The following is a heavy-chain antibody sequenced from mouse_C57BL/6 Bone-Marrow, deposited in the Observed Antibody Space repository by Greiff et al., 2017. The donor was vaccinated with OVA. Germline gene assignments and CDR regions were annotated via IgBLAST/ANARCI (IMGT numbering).Heavy chain of an antibody. CDR2: IYPRDGST. D-gene: IGHD2-12*01. CDR1: GYTFTSYW. J-gene: IGHJ2*01. V-gene: IGHV1-53*01. CDR3: ARGEAYYSPYFDY. Sequence: QVQLQQPGTELVKPGASVKLSCKASGYTFTSYWMHWVKQRPGQGLEWIGYIYPRDGSTKYNEKFKGKATLTADKSSSTAYMQLNSLTSEDSAVYFCARGEAYYSPYFDYWGQGTTLTVSS.